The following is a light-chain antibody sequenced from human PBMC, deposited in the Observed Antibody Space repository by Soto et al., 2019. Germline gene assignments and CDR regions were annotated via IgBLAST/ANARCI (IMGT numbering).Light chain of an antibody. CDR2: GAS. CDR1: QRVNSN. V-gene: IGKV3-15*01. CDR3: QQYNNWLWT. Sequence: EIVMTQSPATLSVSPGERAALSCRASQRVNSNLVWYQQKPGQAPRLLIYGASTRATGIPGRFSGSVYGTEFTLTISSLQSEDFAVYYCQQYNNWLWTFGQGTKVEIK. J-gene: IGKJ1*01.